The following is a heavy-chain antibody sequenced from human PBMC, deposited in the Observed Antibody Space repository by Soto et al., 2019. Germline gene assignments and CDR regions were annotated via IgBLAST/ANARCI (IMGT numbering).Heavy chain of an antibody. Sequence: SVKVSCKASGGTFSSYAISWLRQAPGQGLEWMGGIIPIFGTANYAQKFQGRVTITADESTSTAYMELSSLRSEDTAVYYCARDRTYYDSSGPWFDPWGQGTLVTAPQ. D-gene: IGHD3-22*01. CDR3: ARDRTYYDSSGPWFDP. V-gene: IGHV1-69*13. CDR1: GGTFSSYA. J-gene: IGHJ5*02. CDR2: IIPIFGTA.